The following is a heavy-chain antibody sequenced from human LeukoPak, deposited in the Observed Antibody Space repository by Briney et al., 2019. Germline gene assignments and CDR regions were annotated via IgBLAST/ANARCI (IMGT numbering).Heavy chain of an antibody. Sequence: GRSLRLSCAASGFTFDDYAMHWVRQAPGKGLEWVSGISWNSGSIGYADSVKGRFTISRDNAKNSLYLQMNSLKTEDTALYYCSRAGGYDFWIDCWGQGTLVTVSS. J-gene: IGHJ4*02. CDR3: SRAGGYDFWIDC. CDR2: ISWNSGSI. CDR1: GFTFDDYA. D-gene: IGHD3-3*01. V-gene: IGHV3-9*01.